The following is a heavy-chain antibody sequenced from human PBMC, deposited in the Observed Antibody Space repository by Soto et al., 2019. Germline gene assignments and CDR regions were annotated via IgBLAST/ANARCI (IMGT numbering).Heavy chain of an antibody. CDR1: GFTFSNYG. V-gene: IGHV3-30*18. CDR3: AKEGGYSSSSTNFDY. CDR2: ISYDGSNK. Sequence: QVQLVESGGGVVQPGRSLRLSCAASGFTFSNYGMHWVRQAPGKGLEWVAVISYDGSNKNYADSVKGRFTISRDNSKNTLYLQMHSLRAEDTAVYYCAKEGGYSSSSTNFDYWGQGTLVTVSS. J-gene: IGHJ4*02. D-gene: IGHD6-6*01.